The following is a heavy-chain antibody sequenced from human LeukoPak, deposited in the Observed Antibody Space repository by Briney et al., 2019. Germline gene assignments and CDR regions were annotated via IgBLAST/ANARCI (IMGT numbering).Heavy chain of an antibody. V-gene: IGHV4-30-2*01. CDR3: ARADNYYDSSGYYSLWFDP. J-gene: IGHJ5*02. CDR1: GGSISSGGYS. D-gene: IGHD3-22*01. CDR2: IYHSGST. Sequence: SETLSLTCAVSGGSISSGGYSWSWIRQPPGKGLEWIGYIYHSGSTYYNPSLKSRVTISVDRSKNQFSLKLSFVTAADTAVYYCARADNYYDSSGYYSLWFDPWGQGTLVTVSS.